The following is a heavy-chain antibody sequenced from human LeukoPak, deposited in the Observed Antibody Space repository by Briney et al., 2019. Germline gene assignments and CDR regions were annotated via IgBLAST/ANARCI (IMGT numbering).Heavy chain of an antibody. J-gene: IGHJ4*02. D-gene: IGHD2-2*01. CDR2: ISGSGGST. Sequence: GRSLRLSCAASGFAFSSYAMSWVRQAPGKGLEWGSAISGSGGSTYYADSVKGRFTISQDNSKNPLYLQMNTLRAEHPAVYYCAKDPGYCSSTSCEGWFAYWGQGTLVTVSS. CDR1: GFAFSSYA. V-gene: IGHV3-23*01. CDR3: AKDPGYCSSTSCEGWFAY.